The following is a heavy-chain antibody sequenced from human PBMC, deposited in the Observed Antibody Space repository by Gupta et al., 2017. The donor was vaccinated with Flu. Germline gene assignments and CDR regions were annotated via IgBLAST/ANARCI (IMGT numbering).Heavy chain of an antibody. V-gene: IGHV4-31*02. CDR3: ARRGAYFFDF. Sequence: QLPGKGLEWIGYVYLNGDTYYNPSLQSRVSISVDRSKNQFSLEVGSVTAADTAVYFCARRGAYFFDFLGQGTLVTVSS. CDR2: VYLNGDT. D-gene: IGHD3-16*01. J-gene: IGHJ4*02.